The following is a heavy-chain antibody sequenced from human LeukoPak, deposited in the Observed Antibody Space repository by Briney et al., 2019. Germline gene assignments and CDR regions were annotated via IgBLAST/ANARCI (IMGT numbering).Heavy chain of an antibody. J-gene: IGHJ4*02. CDR2: IYYSGST. CDR1: GGSISSYY. Sequence: SETLSLTCTVSGGSISSYYWSRIRQPPGKGLEWIGYIYYSGSTNYNPSLKSRVTISVDTSKNQFSLKLSSVTAADTAVYYCARAPSGWYRTNYFDYWGQGTLVTVSS. V-gene: IGHV4-59*01. CDR3: ARAPSGWYRTNYFDY. D-gene: IGHD6-19*01.